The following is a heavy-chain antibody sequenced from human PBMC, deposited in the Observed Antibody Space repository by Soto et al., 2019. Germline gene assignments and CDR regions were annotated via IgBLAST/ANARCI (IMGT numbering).Heavy chain of an antibody. D-gene: IGHD3-10*01. CDR2: ISYDGSNK. V-gene: IGHV3-30-3*01. J-gene: IGHJ6*02. CDR1: GFTFSSYA. CDR3: ARDLKGSGSYYIYYYYGMDV. Sequence: VGSLRLSCAASGFTFSSYAMHWVRQAPGKGLEWVAVISYDGSNKYYADSVKGRFTISRDNSKNTLYLQMNSLRAEDTAVYYCARDLKGSGSYYIYYYYGMDVWGQGT.